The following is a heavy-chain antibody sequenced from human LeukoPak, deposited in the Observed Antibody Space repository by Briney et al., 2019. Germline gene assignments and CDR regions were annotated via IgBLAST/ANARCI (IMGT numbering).Heavy chain of an antibody. J-gene: IGHJ6*03. CDR3: ARAQDNGGSYFSYYYYYYMDV. D-gene: IGHD1-26*01. CDR1: GYTFTSYG. Sequence: GASVKVSCKASGYTFTSYGISWVRQAPGQGLEWMGWISAYNGNTNYAQKLQGRVTMTTDTSTSTAYMELRSLRSDDTAVYYCARAQDNGGSYFSYYYYYYMDVWGKGTTVTGSS. CDR2: ISAYNGNT. V-gene: IGHV1-18*01.